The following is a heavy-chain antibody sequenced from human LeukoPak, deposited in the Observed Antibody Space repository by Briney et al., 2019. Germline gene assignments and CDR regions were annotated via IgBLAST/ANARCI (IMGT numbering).Heavy chain of an antibody. V-gene: IGHV3-53*01. D-gene: IGHD2-8*01. CDR2: IYSGGST. CDR3: ASMYFSQYLQH. Sequence: GGSLRLSCAASGFTVNSNYMSWVRQAPGKGLEWVSVIYSGGSTYYADSVKGRFTISRDNSKNTLYLQMNSLRAEDTAVYYCASMYFSQYLQHWGQGTLVTVSS. CDR1: GFTVNSNY. J-gene: IGHJ1*01.